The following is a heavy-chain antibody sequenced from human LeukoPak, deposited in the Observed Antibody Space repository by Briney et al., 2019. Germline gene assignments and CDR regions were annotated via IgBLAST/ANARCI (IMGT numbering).Heavy chain of an antibody. CDR1: GGSISSYY. CDR3: ARDKSGEYYFDY. Sequence: PSETPSLTCTVSGGSISSYYWSWIRQPPGKGLEWIGYIYYSGSTNYNPSLKSRVTISVDTSKNQFSLKLSSVTAADTAVYYCARDKSGEYYFDYWGQGTLVTVSS. V-gene: IGHV4-59*01. D-gene: IGHD3-3*01. CDR2: IYYSGST. J-gene: IGHJ4*02.